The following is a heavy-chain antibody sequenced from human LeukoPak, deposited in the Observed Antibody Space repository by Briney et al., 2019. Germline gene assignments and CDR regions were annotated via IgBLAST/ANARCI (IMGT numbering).Heavy chain of an antibody. CDR1: GGSFSGYY. CDR3: ARGLFGYGDLSDY. V-gene: IGHV4-34*01. CDR2: INHSGST. D-gene: IGHD4-17*01. J-gene: IGHJ4*02. Sequence: MSSETLSLTCAVYGGSFSGYYWSWIRQPPGKGLEWIGEINHSGSTNYNPSLKSRVTIPVDTSKNQFSLKLSSVTAADTAVYYCARGLFGYGDLSDYWGQGTLVTVSS.